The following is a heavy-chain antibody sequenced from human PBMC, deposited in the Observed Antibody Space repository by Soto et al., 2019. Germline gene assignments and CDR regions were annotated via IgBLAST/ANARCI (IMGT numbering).Heavy chain of an antibody. CDR2: ISRDGSHK. CDR3: ARSRNSAVADSFDF. CDR1: GFTFRNYA. J-gene: IGHJ4*02. V-gene: IGHV3-30*04. Sequence: LRLSCAASGFTFRNYAIHWVRQAPGKGLEWVAVISRDGSHKYYLDSVKGRFTISRDNSKDTVNLLMNSLRDDDSAMYYCARSRNSAVADSFDFWGQGTLVTVSS. D-gene: IGHD1-26*01.